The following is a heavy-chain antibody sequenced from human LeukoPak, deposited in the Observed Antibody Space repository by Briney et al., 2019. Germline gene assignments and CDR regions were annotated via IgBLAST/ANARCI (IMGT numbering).Heavy chain of an antibody. CDR2: ISFDGTTK. CDR1: GFTVSTSV. CDR3: VKGKDLYGALDI. V-gene: IGHV3-30*18. D-gene: IGHD3-16*01. Sequence: GGSLRLSCAASGFTVSTSVMHWVRQAPGKGLDWAAIISFDGTTKYYADSVEGRFTISRDNSKNTLFLQMDSLRVEDTAVYYCVKGKDLYGALDIWGQGTMVTVSS. J-gene: IGHJ3*02.